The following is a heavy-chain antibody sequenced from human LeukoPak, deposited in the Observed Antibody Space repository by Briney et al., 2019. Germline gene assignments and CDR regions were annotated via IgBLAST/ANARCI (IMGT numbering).Heavy chain of an antibody. J-gene: IGHJ5*02. V-gene: IGHV3-21*01. CDR2: ISSSSSYI. D-gene: IGHD5-18*01. CDR1: GFTFSSYS. CDR3: ARGGNRGYSLSMLNWFDP. Sequence: PGGSLTLSCAASGFTFSSYSMNWVRQAPGKGLEWVSSISSSSSYIYYADSVKGRFTISRDNAKNSLYLQMNSLRAEDTAVYYCARGGNRGYSLSMLNWFDPWGQGTLVTVSS.